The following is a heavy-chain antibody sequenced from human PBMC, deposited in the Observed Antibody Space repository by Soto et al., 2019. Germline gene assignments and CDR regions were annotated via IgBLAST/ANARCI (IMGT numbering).Heavy chain of an antibody. CDR1: GFSLSTSGVG. Sequence: GSGPTLVNPTQTLTLTCTFSGFSLSTSGVGVGWIRQPPGKALEWLALIYWDDDKRYRPSLKSRLTITKDTSKNQVVLTMTNMDPVDTATYYCAHSFFYGYCTNGVCYTAGYFDYWGQGTLVTVSS. V-gene: IGHV2-5*02. J-gene: IGHJ4*02. D-gene: IGHD2-8*01. CDR3: AHSFFYGYCTNGVCYTAGYFDY. CDR2: IYWDDDK.